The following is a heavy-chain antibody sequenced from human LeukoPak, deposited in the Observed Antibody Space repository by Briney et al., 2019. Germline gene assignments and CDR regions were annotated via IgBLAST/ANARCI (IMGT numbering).Heavy chain of an antibody. V-gene: IGHV4-34*01. CDR3: ARHIARDYVWGSYRGGAGFDY. CDR1: GGSFSGYY. CDR2: INHSGST. D-gene: IGHD3-16*02. J-gene: IGHJ4*02. Sequence: SETLSLTCAVYGGSFSGYYWSWIRQPPGKGLEWIGEINHSGSTNYNPSLKSRVTISVDTSKNQFSLKLSSVTAADTAVYYCARHIARDYVWGSYRGGAGFDYWGRGTLVTVSS.